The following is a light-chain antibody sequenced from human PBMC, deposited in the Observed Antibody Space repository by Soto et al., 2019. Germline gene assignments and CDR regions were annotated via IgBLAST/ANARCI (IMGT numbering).Light chain of an antibody. J-gene: IGKJ4*01. CDR1: QSVNRY. CDR2: GAS. Sequence: EIVLTHSPATLSLSPCERATLSCCAGQSVNRYLVWYQQKPGQAPRLLIYGASTRATGIPARFSGSGSGTEFTLTISSLEPEDFAVYYCQQRSNWPPGITFGGGTKVDI. V-gene: IGKV3-11*01. CDR3: QQRSNWPPGIT.